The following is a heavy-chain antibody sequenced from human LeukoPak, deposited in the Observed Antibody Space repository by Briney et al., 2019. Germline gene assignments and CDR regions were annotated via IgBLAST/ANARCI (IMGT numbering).Heavy chain of an antibody. CDR2: IYTSGST. CDR1: GGSISSGSYY. J-gene: IGHJ3*02. D-gene: IGHD3-22*01. Sequence: SQTLSLTCTVSGGSISSGSYYWSWIRQPAGKGLEWIVRIYTSGSTNYNPSLKSRVTISVDTSKNQFSLKLSSVTAADTAVYYCARDRTGYYDSSGYPLDAFDIWGQGKMVTVSS. V-gene: IGHV4-61*02. CDR3: ARDRTGYYDSSGYPLDAFDI.